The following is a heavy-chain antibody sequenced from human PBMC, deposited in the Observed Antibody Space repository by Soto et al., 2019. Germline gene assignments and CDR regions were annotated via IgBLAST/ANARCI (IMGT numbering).Heavy chain of an antibody. J-gene: IGHJ6*03. D-gene: IGHD3-3*01. CDR1: GFTFSSYG. CDR3: AKDQLSTILGVVNYYYYMDA. Sequence: GGSLRLSCAASGFTFSSYGMHWVRQAPGKGLEWVAVISYDGSNKDYADSVKGRFTISRDNSKNTLYLQMNSLRAEDTAVYYCAKDQLSTILGVVNYYYYMDAWGKGTTVTVSS. V-gene: IGHV3-30*18. CDR2: ISYDGSNK.